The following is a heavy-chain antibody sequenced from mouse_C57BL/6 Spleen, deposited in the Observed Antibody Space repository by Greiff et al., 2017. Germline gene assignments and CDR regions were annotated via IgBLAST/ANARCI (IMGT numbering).Heavy chain of an antibody. J-gene: IGHJ2*01. Sequence: DVKLVESEGGLVQPGSSMKLSCTASGFTFSDYYMAWVRQVPEKGLEWVANINYGGSSTYYLDSLKSRFIISRDNAKNILYLQMSSLTSEDTATYYCARETGTFYFDYWGQGTTLTVSS. CDR1: GFTFSDYY. D-gene: IGHD4-1*01. V-gene: IGHV5-16*01. CDR3: ARETGTFYFDY. CDR2: INYGGSST.